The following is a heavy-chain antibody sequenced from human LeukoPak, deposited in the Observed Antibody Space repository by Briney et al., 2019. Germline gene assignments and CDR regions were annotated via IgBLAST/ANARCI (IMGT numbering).Heavy chain of an antibody. V-gene: IGHV1-58*01. Sequence: SVKVSCKASGFTFTSSAVQWVRQARGQRLEWIGWIVVGSGNTNYAQKFQERVTITRDMSTSTAYMELSSLRSEDTAVYYCAAVSAYQQQLPPDYWGQGTLVTVSS. J-gene: IGHJ4*02. D-gene: IGHD6-13*01. CDR2: IVVGSGNT. CDR3: AAVSAYQQQLPPDY. CDR1: GFTFTSSA.